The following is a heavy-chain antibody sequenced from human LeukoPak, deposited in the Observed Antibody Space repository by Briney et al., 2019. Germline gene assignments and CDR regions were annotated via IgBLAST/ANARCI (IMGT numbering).Heavy chain of an antibody. Sequence: AASVKVSCKASGYTFTSYDINWVRQATGQGLEWMGWMNPNSGSTGYAQKFQGRVTITRNTSISTAYMELSGLRSEDTAVYYCARGRSTGLPYYFLYWGQKPLVTVSS. CDR2: MNPNSGST. CDR3: ARGRSTGLPYYFLY. CDR1: GYTFTSYD. J-gene: IGHJ4*02. V-gene: IGHV1-8*03.